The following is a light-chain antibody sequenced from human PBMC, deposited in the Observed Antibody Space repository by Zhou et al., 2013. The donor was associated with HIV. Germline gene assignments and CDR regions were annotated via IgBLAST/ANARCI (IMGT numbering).Light chain of an antibody. CDR3: QQYSTYPIT. J-gene: IGKJ5*01. V-gene: IGKV1-5*03. CDR2: KAS. Sequence: DIQMTQSPSTLSASVGDRVTIACRASQTISSWLAWYQQKPGKAPKLLIYKASSLQSGVPSRFSGSGSGTEFTLTITSLQPDDFATYHCQQYSTYPITFGQGTRLDIK. CDR1: QTISSW.